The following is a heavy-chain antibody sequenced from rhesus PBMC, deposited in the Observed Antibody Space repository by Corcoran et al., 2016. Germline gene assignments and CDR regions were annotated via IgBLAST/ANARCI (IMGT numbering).Heavy chain of an antibody. Sequence: QVQLQESGPAVVKPSETLSLTCAVSGGSLSSSNWWSWIRQSPGKGLEWIGGIYGSGGSTEYNPSLKSRVTISKDTSKNQFSLKLSSVTAADTAVYYCARHETGAFDYWGQGVLVTVSS. D-gene: IGHD3-34*01. J-gene: IGHJ4*01. V-gene: IGHV4-93*02. CDR2: IYGSGGST. CDR1: GGSLSSSNW. CDR3: ARHETGAFDY.